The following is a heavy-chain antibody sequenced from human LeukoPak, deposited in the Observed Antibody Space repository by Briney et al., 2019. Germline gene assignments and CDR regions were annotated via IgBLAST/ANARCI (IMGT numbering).Heavy chain of an antibody. CDR1: GGSIINHY. CDR3: ARDVRYASGWSTPES. V-gene: IGHV4-4*07. J-gene: IGHJ5*02. CDR2: IYSSGSA. D-gene: IGHD6-19*01. Sequence: SETLSLTCTVSGGSIINHYWSWIRQPAGKGLEWIGRIYSSGSANYSPSLKSRVSMSIDTSNNHFSLNLTSVTAADTALYFCARDVRYASGWSTPESWGQGTLVTVSS.